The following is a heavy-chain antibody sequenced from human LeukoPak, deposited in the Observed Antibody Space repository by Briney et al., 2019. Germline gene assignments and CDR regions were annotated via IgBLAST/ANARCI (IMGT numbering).Heavy chain of an antibody. V-gene: IGHV3-74*01. Sequence: GRSLRLSCAASGFTFSNYWMHWVRQAPGKGLVWVSRINSDGSSTNYADSVKGRFTISRDNAKNTLYLQMNSLRAEDTAVYYCATNSFWSGYYWGQGTLVTVSS. CDR2: INSDGSST. CDR1: GFTFSNYW. CDR3: ATNSFWSGYY. D-gene: IGHD3-3*01. J-gene: IGHJ4*02.